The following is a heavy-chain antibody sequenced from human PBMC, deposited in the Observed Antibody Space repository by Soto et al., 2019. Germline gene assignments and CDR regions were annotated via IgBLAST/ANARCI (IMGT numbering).Heavy chain of an antibody. CDR1: GYTFTSYG. CDR2: ISAYNGNT. CDR3: ARDPRRGGIAAAPPVEYYYGMDV. V-gene: IGHV1-18*01. D-gene: IGHD6-13*01. J-gene: IGHJ6*02. Sequence: QVQLVQSGAEVKKPGASVKVSCKASGYTFTSYGISWVRPAPGQGLEWMGSISAYNGNTYYAQKLQGIVTMTTDTLTCTAYMELRSLRSDDTAVYYCARDPRRGGIAAAPPVEYYYGMDVWGQGTTVTVSS.